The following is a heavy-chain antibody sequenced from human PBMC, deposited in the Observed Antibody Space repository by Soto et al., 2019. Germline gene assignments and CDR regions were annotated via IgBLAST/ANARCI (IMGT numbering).Heavy chain of an antibody. Sequence: QVPLVESGGGVVQPGRSLRLSCAASGFTFSSYGMHWVRQAPGKGLEWVAVISYDGSNKYYADSVKGRFTISRDNSKNTLYRQMTSLRAEDTAVYYCAKDLDKWEPYYSGMDVWGQGTTVTVSS. CDR1: GFTFSSYG. J-gene: IGHJ6*02. V-gene: IGHV3-30*18. CDR2: ISYDGSNK. D-gene: IGHD1-26*01. CDR3: AKDLDKWEPYYSGMDV.